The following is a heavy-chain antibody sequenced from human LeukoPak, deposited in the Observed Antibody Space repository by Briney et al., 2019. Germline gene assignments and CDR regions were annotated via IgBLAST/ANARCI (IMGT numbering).Heavy chain of an antibody. V-gene: IGHV3-74*01. CDR2: INSDGRRT. CDR1: GFTFSSYW. CDR3: ASLFLCYGCSSSSASVNI. J-gene: IGHJ3*02. D-gene: IGHD6-6*01. Sequence: GGSLRLSCAVSGFTFSSYWMHWVRQAPGKGLVWVSRINSDGRRTTYAESVKGRFTISRDNAKNTLYLQMNSLRAEDTAVYYCASLFLCYGCSSSSASVNIWGQGTMVTVSS.